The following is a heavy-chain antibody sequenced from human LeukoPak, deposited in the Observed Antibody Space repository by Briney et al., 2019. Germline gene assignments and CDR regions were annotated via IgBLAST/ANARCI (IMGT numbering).Heavy chain of an antibody. V-gene: IGHV1-69*05. Sequence: SVKFSCKASGGTFSSYAISWVRQAPGQGLEWMGGIIPIFGTANYAQKFQGRVTMTRDMATSTVYMELSSLRSEDTAVYYCARDLRPIYQQMVRGPGAFDIWGQGTMVTVSS. D-gene: IGHD3-10*01. CDR2: IIPIFGTA. CDR3: ARDLRPIYQQMVRGPGAFDI. J-gene: IGHJ3*02. CDR1: GGTFSSYA.